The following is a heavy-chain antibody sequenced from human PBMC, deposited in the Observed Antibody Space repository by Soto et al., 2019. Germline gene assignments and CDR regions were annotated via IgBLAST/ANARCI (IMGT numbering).Heavy chain of an antibody. CDR3: ASPPYYYDSSGYPAEYFKH. CDR2: IYYSGST. J-gene: IGHJ1*01. Sequence: PSETLSLTCTVSGGSISSSSYYWGWIRQPPGKGLEWIGSIYYSGSTYYNPSLKSRVTISVDTSKNQFSLKLSSVTAADTAVYYCASPPYYYDSSGYPAEYFKHWGQGTLVTVSS. CDR1: GGSISSSSYY. V-gene: IGHV4-39*01. D-gene: IGHD3-22*01.